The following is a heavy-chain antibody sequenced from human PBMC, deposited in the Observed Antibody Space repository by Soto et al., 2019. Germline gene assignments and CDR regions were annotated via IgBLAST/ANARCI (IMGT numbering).Heavy chain of an antibody. V-gene: IGHV3-48*02. CDR2: ISSSSSTI. D-gene: IGHD4-17*01. CDR1: GFTFSSYS. J-gene: IGHJ5*02. CDR3: AGGQTTVTTNNWFDP. Sequence: EVQLVESGGGLVQPGGSLRLSCAASGFTFSSYSMNWVRQAPGKGLEWVSYISSSSSTIYYAESVKGRFTISRDNAKNSLYLQMNSLRDEDTAVYYCAGGQTTVTTNNWFDPWGQVTLVTVS.